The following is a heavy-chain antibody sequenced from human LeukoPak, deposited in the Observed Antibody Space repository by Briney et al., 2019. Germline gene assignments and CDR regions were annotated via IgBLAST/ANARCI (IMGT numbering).Heavy chain of an antibody. D-gene: IGHD2-2*01. V-gene: IGHV4-61*02. CDR3: ARDVVVVVPAASTWFGP. J-gene: IGHJ5*02. CDR1: GGSISSGSYY. CDR2: IYTSGST. Sequence: PSETLSLTCTVSGGSISSGSYYWSWIRQPAGKGLEWIGRIYTSGSTNYNPSLKSRVTISVDTSKNQFSLKLSSVTAADTAVYYCARDVVVVVPAASTWFGPWGQGTLVTVSS.